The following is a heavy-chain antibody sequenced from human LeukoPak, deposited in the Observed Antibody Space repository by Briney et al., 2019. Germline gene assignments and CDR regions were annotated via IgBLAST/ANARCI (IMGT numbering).Heavy chain of an antibody. CDR1: GHTFTSYY. D-gene: IGHD6-19*01. CDR3: TGASVAGRRFDY. CDR2: INPSGGST. J-gene: IGHJ4*02. Sequence: ASVKVSCKASGHTFTSYYMHCVRQGPGQGLEWMGIINPSGGSTTYAQKFQGRVTMTRDTSTGTVYMELSSLRSEDTAVYYCTGASVAGRRFDYWGQGTLVTVSS. V-gene: IGHV1-46*03.